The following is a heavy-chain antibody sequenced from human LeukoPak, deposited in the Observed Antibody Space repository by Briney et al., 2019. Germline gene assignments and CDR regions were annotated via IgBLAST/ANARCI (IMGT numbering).Heavy chain of an antibody. D-gene: IGHD2-2*01. CDR1: GGSISSSSYY. V-gene: IGHV4-39*02. CDR3: ARDEVVVVPAAMEYDY. Sequence: PSETLSLTCTVSGGSISSSSYYWGWIRQPPGKGLEWIGSIYYSGSTYYNPSLKSRVTISVDTSKNQFSLKLSSVTAADTAVYYCARDEVVVVPAAMEYDYWGQGTLVTVSS. J-gene: IGHJ4*02. CDR2: IYYSGST.